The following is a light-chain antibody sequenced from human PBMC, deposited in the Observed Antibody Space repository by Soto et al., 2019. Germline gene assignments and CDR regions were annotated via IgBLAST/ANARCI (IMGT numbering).Light chain of an antibody. Sequence: QSVLTQHASVSGSPGQSITISCTGTSSDVGGYNYVSWYQQHPGKAPKLMIYEVSNRPSGVSNRFSGSKSGNTASLTISGLQAEDEADYYCSSYTSSSPKVFVTGTKVTAL. CDR3: SSYTSSSPKV. V-gene: IGLV2-14*01. CDR1: SSDVGGYNY. J-gene: IGLJ1*01. CDR2: EVS.